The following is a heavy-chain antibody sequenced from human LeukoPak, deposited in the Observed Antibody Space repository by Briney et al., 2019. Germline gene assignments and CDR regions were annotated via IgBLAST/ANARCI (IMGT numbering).Heavy chain of an antibody. CDR1: GFAFGTYA. D-gene: IGHD1-1*01. J-gene: IGHJ4*02. Sequence: GGSLRLSCAASGFAFGTYAMRWVRQAPGKGLEWVSYISSSGSTIYYADSVKGRFTISRDNAKNSLYLQMNSLRAEDTAVYYCARELAYYFDYWGQGTLVTVSS. CDR3: ARELAYYFDY. CDR2: ISSSGSTI. V-gene: IGHV3-48*03.